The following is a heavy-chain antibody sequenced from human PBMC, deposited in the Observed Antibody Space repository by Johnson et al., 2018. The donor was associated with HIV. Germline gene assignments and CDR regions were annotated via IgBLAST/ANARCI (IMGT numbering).Heavy chain of an antibody. Sequence: QVQLVESGGGVVQPGRSLRLSCAASGFTFTTYSMHWVRQAPGTGLEWVAVISYDGSNKYYADSVKGRFTISRDNSKNTFYLQMNRLRTEDTAVYYCAREGESLLDAFDIWGQGTMVTVSA. V-gene: IGHV3-30-3*01. CDR3: AREGESLLDAFDI. CDR1: GFTFTTYS. J-gene: IGHJ3*02. D-gene: IGHD3-16*01. CDR2: ISYDGSNK.